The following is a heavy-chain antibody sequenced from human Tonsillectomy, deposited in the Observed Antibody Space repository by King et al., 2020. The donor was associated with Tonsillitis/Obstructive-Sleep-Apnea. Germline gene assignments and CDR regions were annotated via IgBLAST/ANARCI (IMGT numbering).Heavy chain of an antibody. Sequence: VQLVQSGAEVKKPGASVKVSCKASGYTFTGYYMHWVRQAPGQGLEWMGWINPNSGGTNYAQKFQGRVTMTRDTSISTAYMELSRLRSDDTAGYYCARDDSSCYYVSGWFDPWGQGTLVTVSS. J-gene: IGHJ5*02. CDR1: GYTFTGYY. CDR2: INPNSGGT. V-gene: IGHV1-2*02. CDR3: ARDDSSCYYVSGWFDP. D-gene: IGHD3-22*01.